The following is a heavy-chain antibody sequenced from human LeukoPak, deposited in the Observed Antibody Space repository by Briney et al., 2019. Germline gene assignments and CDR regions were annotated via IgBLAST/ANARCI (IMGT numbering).Heavy chain of an antibody. V-gene: IGHV4-30-4*08. CDR1: GGSISSSSYY. CDR2: IYYSGST. CDR3: ARAYGRYSSDWGAFDI. Sequence: SETLSLTCTVSGGSISSSSYYWGWIRQPPGKGLEWIGYIYYSGSTYYNPSLKSRVTISVDTSKNQFSLKLSSVTAADTAVYYCARAYGRYSSDWGAFDIWGQGTMVTVSS. D-gene: IGHD6-19*01. J-gene: IGHJ3*02.